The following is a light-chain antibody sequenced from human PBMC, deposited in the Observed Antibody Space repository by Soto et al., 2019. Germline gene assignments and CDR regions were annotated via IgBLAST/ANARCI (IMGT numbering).Light chain of an antibody. J-gene: IGKJ5*01. Sequence: EIVMTQSPATLSVSPGERATLSCRASQSVSSNLAWYQQKPGQAPRLLIYGASTRATGIPVRFSGSGSGTEFTLTISSLQSEDFAFYYCQQYNNWPPITFVQGTRLEIK. CDR1: QSVSSN. CDR3: QQYNNWPPIT. V-gene: IGKV3-15*01. CDR2: GAS.